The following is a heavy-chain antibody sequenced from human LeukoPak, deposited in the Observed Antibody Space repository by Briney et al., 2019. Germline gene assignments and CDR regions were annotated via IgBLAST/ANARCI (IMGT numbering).Heavy chain of an antibody. D-gene: IGHD6-19*01. CDR2: IYPGDSEV. V-gene: IGHV5-51*01. CDR3: ARCRYTSGWYVGDFDY. CDR1: GYSFTNYW. Sequence: GESLKISCKGSGYSFTNYWIGWVRQMPGKGLEWMGIIYPGDSEVRSSPSFQGQVTNSADKSISTAYLQWNSLKASDTAMYYCARCRYTSGWYVGDFDYWGQGTLVTVSS. J-gene: IGHJ4*02.